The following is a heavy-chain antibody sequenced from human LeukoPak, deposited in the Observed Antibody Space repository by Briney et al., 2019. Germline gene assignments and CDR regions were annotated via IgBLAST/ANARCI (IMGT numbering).Heavy chain of an antibody. V-gene: IGHV3-21*01. CDR1: GFTFNTYS. D-gene: IGHD6-6*01. CDR3: ARDSRLRYSISSGQFDF. Sequence: GGSLRLSCTASGFTFNTYSMNWVRQAPGKGLEWVSSITSGSSFIYYADSVKGRFTISRDNAKNSLYLQMHSLRAEDTAVYYCARDSRLRYSISSGQFDFWGQGTLVTVSS. CDR2: ITSGSSFI. J-gene: IGHJ4*02.